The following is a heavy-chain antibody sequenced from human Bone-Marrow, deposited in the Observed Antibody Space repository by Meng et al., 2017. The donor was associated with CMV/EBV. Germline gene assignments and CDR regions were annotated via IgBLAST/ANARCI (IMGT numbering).Heavy chain of an antibody. CDR1: GYTFTSYY. Sequence: ASVKVSCKASGYTFTSYYMHWVRQAPGQGLEWMGIINPSGGSTSYAQKFQGRVTMTRDKSTSTVYMELSSLRSEDTAVYYCARDRNSGGRPQYYFDYWGQGTLVTVSS. V-gene: IGHV1-46*01. D-gene: IGHD1-26*01. CDR2: INPSGGST. J-gene: IGHJ4*02. CDR3: ARDRNSGGRPQYYFDY.